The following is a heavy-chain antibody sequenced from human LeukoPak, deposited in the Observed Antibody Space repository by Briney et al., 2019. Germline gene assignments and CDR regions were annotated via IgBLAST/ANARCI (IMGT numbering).Heavy chain of an antibody. Sequence: PGGSLRLSCAAPGFTFSSYSMNWVRQAPGKGLEWVSSISSSSSYIYYADSVKGRFTISRDNAKNSLYLQMNSLRAEDTAVYYCARGDYGELYYMDVWGKGTTVTVSS. J-gene: IGHJ6*03. D-gene: IGHD4-17*01. CDR2: ISSSSSYI. CDR1: GFTFSSYS. V-gene: IGHV3-21*01. CDR3: ARGDYGELYYMDV.